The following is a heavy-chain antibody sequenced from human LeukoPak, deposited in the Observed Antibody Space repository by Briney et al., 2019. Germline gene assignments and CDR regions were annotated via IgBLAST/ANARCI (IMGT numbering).Heavy chain of an antibody. Sequence: PGGSPKLSCTASRFTFSSYGMSWVRQAPGKGLEWVASISGGGSTTYNTDAVKGRFTISRDYSKSTVSLQMSSLRVEDTAVYYCAKGGAYGSGSYFDYWGQGTLVTVS. CDR1: RFTFSSYG. V-gene: IGHV3-23*01. CDR3: AKGGAYGSGSYFDY. CDR2: ISGGGSTT. D-gene: IGHD3-10*01. J-gene: IGHJ4*02.